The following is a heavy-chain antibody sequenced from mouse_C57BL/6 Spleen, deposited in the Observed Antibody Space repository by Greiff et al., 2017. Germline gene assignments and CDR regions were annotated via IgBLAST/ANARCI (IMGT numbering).Heavy chain of an antibody. D-gene: IGHD5-1-1*01. J-gene: IGHJ2*01. CDR2: IWSGGST. CDR3: ASNRKYYFFDY. CDR1: GFSFTSYG. V-gene: IGHV2-2*01. Sequence: VQLQQSGPGLVQPSQSLSITCTVSGFSFTSYGVHWVRQSPGKGLEWLGVIWSGGSTDYNAAFISRLGISKDNSKSHVFFKRNSLQADDTAIYYCASNRKYYFFDYWGQGTTLTVSS.